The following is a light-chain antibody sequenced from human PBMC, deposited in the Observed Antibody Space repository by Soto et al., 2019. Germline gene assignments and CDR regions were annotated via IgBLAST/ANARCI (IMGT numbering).Light chain of an antibody. J-gene: IGKJ1*01. CDR2: LGS. Sequence: EIVLTQTPGTQSLSPGDRATLSCRDSQSVNNKYLAWYQQKPGQAPRLLIYLGSTRASGIPDRFSGSGSGTDFTLTIRRLEPEDFAVYYCQQYDSSPRTFGQGTKVDFK. CDR1: QSVNNKY. CDR3: QQYDSSPRT. V-gene: IGKV3-20*01.